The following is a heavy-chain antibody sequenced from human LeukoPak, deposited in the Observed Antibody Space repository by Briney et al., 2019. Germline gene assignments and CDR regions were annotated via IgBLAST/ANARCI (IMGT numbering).Heavy chain of an antibody. CDR3: ARGYGIVGARSSTGLDY. CDR1: GGSFSGYY. J-gene: IGHJ4*02. D-gene: IGHD1-26*01. V-gene: IGHV4-34*01. Sequence: SETLSLTCAVYGGSFSGYYWSWIRQPPGKGLEWIGEINHSGSTNYNPSLKSRVTISVDTSKNQFSLKLSSVTAADTAVYYCARGYGIVGARSSTGLDYWGQGTLVTVSS. CDR2: INHSGST.